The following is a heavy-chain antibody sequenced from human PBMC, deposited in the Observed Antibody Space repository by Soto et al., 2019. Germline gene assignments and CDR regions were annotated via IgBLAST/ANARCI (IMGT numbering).Heavy chain of an antibody. D-gene: IGHD6-13*01. CDR1: GGSISSGCYY. J-gene: IGHJ3*02. CDR3: ARVPRAGSIAAAGAFDI. CDR2: IYYSGST. Sequence: QVQLQESGPGLVKPSQTLSLTCNVYGGSISSGCYYWSWIRQHPGKGLERIGYIYYSGSTYYNPSLKSRVTISVDTSKNQFSLKLSSVTAADTSVYYCARVPRAGSIAAAGAFDIWGQGTMVTVSS. V-gene: IGHV4-31*03.